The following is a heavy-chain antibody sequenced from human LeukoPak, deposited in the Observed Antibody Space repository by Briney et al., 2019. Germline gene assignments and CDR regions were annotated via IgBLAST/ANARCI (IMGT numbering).Heavy chain of an antibody. V-gene: IGHV3-15*01. CDR2: VISKADGGTT. CDR1: GFSFSNVW. D-gene: IGHD1-26*01. Sequence: GGSLRLSCAASGFSFSNVWMSWVRQAPGKGLEWVGRVISKADGGTTDYAAPVKGRFTISRDDSKNTLYLQMNSLKTEDTAVYYCTTGVGTTDFDYWGQGTLVTVSS. J-gene: IGHJ4*02. CDR3: TTGVGTTDFDY.